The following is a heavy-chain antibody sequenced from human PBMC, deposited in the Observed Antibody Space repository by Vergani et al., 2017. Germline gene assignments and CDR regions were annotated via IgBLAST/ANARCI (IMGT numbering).Heavy chain of an antibody. V-gene: IGHV4-59*01. CDR3: ARGGGIAADFDY. Sequence: QVQLQESGPGLVKPSETLSLTCTVSGGSISSYYWSWIRQPPGKGLEWIGYIYYSGSTNYNTSLKSRVTISVDTSKNQFSLKLSSVTAADTAVYYCARGGGIAADFDYWGQGTLVTVSS. J-gene: IGHJ4*02. CDR1: GGSISSYY. D-gene: IGHD6-13*01. CDR2: IYYSGST.